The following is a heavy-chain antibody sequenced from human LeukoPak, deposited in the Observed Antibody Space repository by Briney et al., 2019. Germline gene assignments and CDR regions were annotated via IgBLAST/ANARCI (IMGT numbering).Heavy chain of an antibody. CDR2: ISSSSSYI. CDR1: GFTFSSYS. D-gene: IGHD1-1*01. J-gene: IGHJ4*02. Sequence: PGGSLRLSCVASGFTFSSYSMNWVRQAPGKGLEWVSFISSSSSYIYYRDSVKGRFTISRDNAKNSLYLQMNSLRAEDTAVYYCARDEGGKALDYWGQGTLVTVSS. CDR3: ARDEGGKALDY. V-gene: IGHV3-21*01.